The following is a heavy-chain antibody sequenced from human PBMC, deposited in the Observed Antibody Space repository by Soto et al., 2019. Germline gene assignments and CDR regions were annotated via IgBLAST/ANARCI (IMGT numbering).Heavy chain of an antibody. D-gene: IGHD3-22*01. CDR1: GFTFSSYG. Sequence: QVQLVESGGGVVQPGRSLRLSCAASGFTFSSYGMHWVRQAPGKGLEWVAVIWYDGSNKYYADSVKGRFTISRDNSKNTLYLQMNSLRAEDTAVYYCARDGTYYDSSGYYFDYWGQGTLVTVSS. CDR2: IWYDGSNK. CDR3: ARDGTYYDSSGYYFDY. V-gene: IGHV3-33*01. J-gene: IGHJ4*02.